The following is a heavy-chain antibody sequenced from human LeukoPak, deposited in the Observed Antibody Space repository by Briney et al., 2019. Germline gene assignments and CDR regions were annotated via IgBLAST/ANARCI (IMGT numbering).Heavy chain of an antibody. CDR2: ISYGGSDR. CDR1: GFLFSSYA. J-gene: IGHJ5*02. CDR3: AKGRTYTSSSLAGS. Sequence: GGSLRLSCEVSGFLFSSYALHWVRQAPGKGLEWVAVISYGGSDRYYGDSVKGRFTISRDNSKNILYLQMKNLTPDDTAVYYCAKGRTYTSSSLAGSWGQGTLVTVSS. D-gene: IGHD6-6*01. V-gene: IGHV3-30*04.